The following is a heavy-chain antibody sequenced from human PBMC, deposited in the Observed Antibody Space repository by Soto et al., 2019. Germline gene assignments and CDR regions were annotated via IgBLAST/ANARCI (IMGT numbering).Heavy chain of an antibody. V-gene: IGHV4-61*08. D-gene: IGHD3-22*01. J-gene: IGHJ6*02. CDR2: IYYSGST. Sequence: SETLSLTCTVSGGSMSSEGYYWSWIRQHPGKGLEWIGYIYYSGSTNYNPSLKSRVTISVDTSKNQFSLKLSSVTAADTAVYYCARDAGSSGYYYYYYGMDVWGQGTTVTVSS. CDR3: ARDAGSSGYYYYYYGMDV. CDR1: GGSMSSEGYY.